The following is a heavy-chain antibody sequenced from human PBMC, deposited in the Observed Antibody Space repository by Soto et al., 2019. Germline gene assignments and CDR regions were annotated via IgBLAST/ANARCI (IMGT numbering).Heavy chain of an antibody. CDR1: GFTFSSYS. V-gene: IGHV3-48*02. CDR2: ISSSSSTI. J-gene: IGHJ4*02. CDR3: AVHCGGDCYQEGDFDY. Sequence: GGSLRLSCAASGFTFSSYSMNWVRQAPGKGLEWVSYISSSSSTIYYADSVKGRFTISRDNAKNSLYLQMNSLRDEDTAVYYCAVHCGGDCYQEGDFDYWGQGTLVTVSS. D-gene: IGHD2-21*02.